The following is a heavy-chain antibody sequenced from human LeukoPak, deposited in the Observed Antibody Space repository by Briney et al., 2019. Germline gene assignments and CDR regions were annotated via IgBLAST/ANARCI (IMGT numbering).Heavy chain of an antibody. J-gene: IGHJ4*02. CDR1: GFTFSSSW. V-gene: IGHV3-74*01. CDR2: INSDESIT. CDR3: ARGLVPGCLDY. Sequence: PGGSLRLSCSASGFTFSSSWMYWVRQAPGKGLVWVSRINSDESITTYADSVKGRFTISRDNAKNTLYLQMNSLRAEDTAVNYCARGLVPGCLDYWGQGTPVTVSS. D-gene: IGHD4-11*01.